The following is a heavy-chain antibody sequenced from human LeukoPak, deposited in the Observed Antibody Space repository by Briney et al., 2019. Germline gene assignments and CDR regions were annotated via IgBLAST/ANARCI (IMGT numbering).Heavy chain of an antibody. CDR2: INHSGST. CDR3: ARIGAYCGGDCPVNYYYGMDV. D-gene: IGHD2-21*02. CDR1: GVSFSGYY. Sequence: SETLSLTCAVYGVSFSGYYWSWIRQPPGKGLEWIGEINHSGSTNYNPSLKSRVTISVDTSKNQFSLKLSSVTAADTAVYYCARIGAYCGGDCPVNYYYGMDVWGQGTTVTVSS. J-gene: IGHJ6*02. V-gene: IGHV4-34*01.